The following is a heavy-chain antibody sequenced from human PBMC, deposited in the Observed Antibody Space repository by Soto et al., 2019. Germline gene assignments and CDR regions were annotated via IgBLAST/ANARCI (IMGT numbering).Heavy chain of an antibody. CDR2: IDDDGSST. D-gene: IGHD1-7*01. CDR1: GFDFSTYW. V-gene: IGHV3-74*01. J-gene: IGHJ6*02. CDR3: ARRLELPLGACQYYYGMDI. Sequence: GSLRLSCAASGFDFSTYWMHWVRQVPGKGLEWVSRIDDDGSSTRYADSVKGRFTISRDNAKNIVYLEMNSLRTEDTAVYYCARRLELPLGACQYYYGMDIWGQGTTVTVSS.